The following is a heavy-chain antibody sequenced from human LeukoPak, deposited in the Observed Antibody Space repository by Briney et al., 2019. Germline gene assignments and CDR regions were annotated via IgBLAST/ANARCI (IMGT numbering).Heavy chain of an antibody. V-gene: IGHV3-21*01. CDR2: VSSGGYV. CDR1: GFTFSRYT. D-gene: IGHD3-16*02. Sequence: PGGSLRLSREASGFTFSRYTMNWVRQAPGKGLEWVSSVSSGGYVYYAESLKGRFTVSRDNAGNSLSLQMNSLRAEDTAIYYCARELSEAAPLWGQGTLVTVSS. J-gene: IGHJ4*02. CDR3: ARELSEAAPL.